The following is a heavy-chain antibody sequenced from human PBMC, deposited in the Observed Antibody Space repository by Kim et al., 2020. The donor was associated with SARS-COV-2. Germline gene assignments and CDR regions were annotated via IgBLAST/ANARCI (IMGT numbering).Heavy chain of an antibody. Sequence: GGSLRLSCAVSGFTFSSYAMSWVRQAPGKGLEWVSGISGGGLSIYYADSVKGRFTISRDNSKNTLFLQMNSLRDEDTAVYYCARDLWLGELLQPDYWGQGTLVTVSS. V-gene: IGHV3-23*01. CDR2: ISGGGLSI. D-gene: IGHD3-10*01. CDR3: ARDLWLGELLQPDY. CDR1: GFTFSSYA. J-gene: IGHJ4*02.